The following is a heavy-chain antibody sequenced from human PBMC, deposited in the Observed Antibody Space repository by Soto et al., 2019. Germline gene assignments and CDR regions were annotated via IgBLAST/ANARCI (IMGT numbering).Heavy chain of an antibody. CDR1: VGSLRDYS. Sequence: PSESLYLTCAVYVGSLRDYSWTWIRQHPGEGPEWIGYIYYSGISNFNPSLRSRVTISVDTAQNQFSLRLASVTAADTAVYYCARARRYSSTWFWFDPWGQGTLVTVSS. CDR2: IYYSGIS. CDR3: ARARRYSSTWFWFDP. V-gene: IGHV4-34*01. D-gene: IGHD6-13*01. J-gene: IGHJ5*02.